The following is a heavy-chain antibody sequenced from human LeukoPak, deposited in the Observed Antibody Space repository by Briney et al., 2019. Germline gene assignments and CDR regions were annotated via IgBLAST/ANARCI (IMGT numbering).Heavy chain of an antibody. CDR2: ISSSSSYI. Sequence: GGSLRLSCADSGCTFSSYSVNWVRQAPGKGLEWVSSISSSSSYIYYADSVKGRFTISRDNAKNSLYLQMNSLRAEDTAAYYCAREKAVAGLEGIDYWGQGALVTVSS. CDR1: GCTFSSYS. V-gene: IGHV3-21*01. J-gene: IGHJ4*02. CDR3: AREKAVAGLEGIDY. D-gene: IGHD6-19*01.